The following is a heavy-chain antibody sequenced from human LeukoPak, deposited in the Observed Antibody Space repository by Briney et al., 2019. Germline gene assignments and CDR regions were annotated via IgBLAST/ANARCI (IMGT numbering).Heavy chain of an antibody. J-gene: IGHJ4*02. D-gene: IGHD6-13*01. Sequence: PGGSLRLSCAASGFTCSSYWMSWVRQAPGKGLEWVANIKQDGSEKYYVDSGKGRFTISRDNAKNSLYLQMNSLRAEDTDVYYCASDGPGIGAAAPRYWGQGTLVTVSS. CDR3: ASDGPGIGAAAPRY. CDR2: IKQDGSEK. CDR1: GFTCSSYW. V-gene: IGHV3-7*03.